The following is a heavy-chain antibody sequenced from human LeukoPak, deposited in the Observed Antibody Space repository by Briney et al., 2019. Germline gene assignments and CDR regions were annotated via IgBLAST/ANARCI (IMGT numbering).Heavy chain of an antibody. CDR3: ASGGYSGYDTPPFDY. D-gene: IGHD5-12*01. J-gene: IGHJ4*02. V-gene: IGHV4-59*01. Sequence: PSETLSLTCTVSGGSISSYYWSWIRQPPGKGLEWIGYIYYSGSTNHNPSLKSRVTISVDTSKNQFSLKLSSVTAADTAVYYCASGGYSGYDTPPFDYWGQGTLVTVSS. CDR2: IYYSGST. CDR1: GGSISSYY.